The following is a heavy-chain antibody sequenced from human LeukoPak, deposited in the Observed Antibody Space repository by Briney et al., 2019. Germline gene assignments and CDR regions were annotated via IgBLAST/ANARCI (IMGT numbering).Heavy chain of an antibody. D-gene: IGHD2-2*01. CDR2: IYYSGST. Sequence: SETLSLTCTVSGGSISSYYWSWIRQPPGKGLEWIGYIYYSGSTNYNPSLKSRVTISVDTSKNQFSLKLNSVTAADTAVYYCASSVVPAALRVDYWGQGTLVTVSS. CDR1: GGSISSYY. CDR3: ASSVVPAALRVDY. J-gene: IGHJ4*02. V-gene: IGHV4-59*08.